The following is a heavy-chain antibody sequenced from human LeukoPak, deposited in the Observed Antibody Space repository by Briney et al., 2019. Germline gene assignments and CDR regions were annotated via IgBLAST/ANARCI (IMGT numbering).Heavy chain of an antibody. CDR3: AKARYIGAAAGTLWFDT. Sequence: GASVKVSCKTSGGAFNNYAITWLRQAPGQGLEWMGRIIPIVDRTDYAQRFQGRVTITADKFSSTAYMELSSLRSGDTAVYYCAKARYIGAAAGTLWFDTWGQGTLVTVSS. CDR1: GGAFNNYA. J-gene: IGHJ5*02. D-gene: IGHD6-13*01. CDR2: IIPIVDRT. V-gene: IGHV1-69*04.